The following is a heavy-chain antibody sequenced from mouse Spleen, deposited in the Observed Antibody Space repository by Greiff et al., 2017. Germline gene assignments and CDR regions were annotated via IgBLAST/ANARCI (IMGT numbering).Heavy chain of an antibody. CDR1: GYTFTSYW. CDR3: ARGNYYGSSSSFDY. D-gene: IGHD1-1*01. V-gene: IGHV1-69*01. J-gene: IGHJ2*01. Sequence: VQLQQPGAELVMPGASVKLSCKASGYTFTSYWMHWVKQRPGQGLEWIGEIDPSDSYTNYNQKFKGKATLTVDKSSSTAYMQLSSLTSEDSAVYYCARGNYYGSSSSFDYWGQGTTLTVSS. CDR2: IDPSDSYT.